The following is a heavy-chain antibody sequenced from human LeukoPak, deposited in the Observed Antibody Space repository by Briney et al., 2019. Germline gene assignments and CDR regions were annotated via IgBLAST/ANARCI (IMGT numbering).Heavy chain of an antibody. V-gene: IGHV3-21*04. CDR3: VKKGQADDDGKPD. J-gene: IGHJ4*02. D-gene: IGHD1-1*01. CDR1: GFTFSSYS. CDR2: ISSSSSYI. Sequence: GGSLRLSCAASGFTFSSYSMNRVRQAPGKGLEWVSSISSSSSYIYYADSVKGRFTISRDNSKNTLYLQMNNLRADDTAVYYCVKKGQADDDGKPDWGQGTLVTVSS.